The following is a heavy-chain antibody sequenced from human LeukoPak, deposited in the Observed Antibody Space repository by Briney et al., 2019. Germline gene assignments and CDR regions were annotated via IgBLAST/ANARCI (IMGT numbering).Heavy chain of an antibody. D-gene: IGHD3-3*01. CDR3: AEGGYDFWSGYLDV. J-gene: IGHJ6*04. CDR1: GFTFSSYA. CDR2: ISGSGGST. V-gene: IGHV3-23*01. Sequence: GGSLRLSCAASGFTFSSYAMSWVRQAPGKGLEWVSAISGSGGSTYYADSVKGRFTISRDNSKNTLYLQMNSLRAEDTAVYYCAEGGYDFWSGYLDVWGKGTTVTVSS.